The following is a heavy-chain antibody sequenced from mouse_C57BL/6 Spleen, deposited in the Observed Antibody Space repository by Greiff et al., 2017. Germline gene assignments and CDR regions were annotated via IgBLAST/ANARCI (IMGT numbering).Heavy chain of an antibody. CDR1: GYTFTSYW. J-gene: IGHJ2*01. V-gene: IGHV1-61*01. CDR2: IYPSDSET. CDR3: ARKGNYGGPMDY. D-gene: IGHD1-1*02. Sequence: QVQLKQPGAELVRPGSSVKLSCKASGYTFTSYWMDWVKQRPGQGLEWIGNIYPSDSETHYNQKFKDKATLPVDKSSSTAYMQLSSLTSEDSAVENSARKGNYGGPMDYGGQGTTLTVSS.